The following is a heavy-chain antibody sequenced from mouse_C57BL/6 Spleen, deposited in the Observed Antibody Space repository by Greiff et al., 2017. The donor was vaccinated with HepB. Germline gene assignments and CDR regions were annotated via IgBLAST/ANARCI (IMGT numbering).Heavy chain of an antibody. D-gene: IGHD1-1*01. J-gene: IGHJ2*01. CDR3: ARHEKVMGTTVAHYFDY. CDR2: FYPGSGSI. CDR1: GYTFTEYT. Sequence: QVQLQQSGAELVKPGASVKLSCKASGYTFTEYTIHWVKQRSGQGLEWIGWFYPGSGSIKYNEKFKDKATLTADKSSSTVYMELSRLTSEDSAVYFCARHEKVMGTTVAHYFDYWGQGTTLTVSS. V-gene: IGHV1-62-2*01.